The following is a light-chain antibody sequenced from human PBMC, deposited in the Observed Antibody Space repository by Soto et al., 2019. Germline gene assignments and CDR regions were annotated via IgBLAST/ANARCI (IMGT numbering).Light chain of an antibody. CDR2: EVT. V-gene: IGLV2-14*01. CDR1: SSDIGDYNY. Sequence: QSALTQPASVSGSPGQSITISCTGTSSDIGDYNYVSWYQQHPGKVPKLIIYEVTNRPSGVSSRFSGSKSGNTASLTISGLQAEDEADYYCSSYASSSTLLFGGGTKVTVL. CDR3: SSYASSSTLL. J-gene: IGLJ2*01.